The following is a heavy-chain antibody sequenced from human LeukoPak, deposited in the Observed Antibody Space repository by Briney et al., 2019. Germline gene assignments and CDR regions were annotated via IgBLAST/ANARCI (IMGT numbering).Heavy chain of an antibody. CDR2: IRYDGSNK. CDR1: GFTFSSYG. J-gene: IGHJ4*02. D-gene: IGHD3-22*01. Sequence: GGSLRLSCAASGFTFSSYGMHWVRQAPGKGLEWVAFIRYDGSNKYYADSVKGRFTTSRDNSKNTLYLQMNSLRAEDTAVYYCAGETYYYDSSGYFDYWGQGTLVAVSS. V-gene: IGHV3-30*02. CDR3: AGETYYYDSSGYFDY.